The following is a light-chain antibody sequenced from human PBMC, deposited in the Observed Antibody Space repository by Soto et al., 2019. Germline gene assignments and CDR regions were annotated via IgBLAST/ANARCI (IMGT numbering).Light chain of an antibody. J-gene: IGKJ1*01. CDR2: GAS. Sequence: EIVLTQSPGTLSLSPGKRATLSCRASQSISSSYLAWYQQRPGQAPRLLICGASSRATGIPDRFSGSGSGTEFTLTISRLEPEDFAVYYCQQYGSSSWTFGQGTRWIS. V-gene: IGKV3-20*01. CDR1: QSISSSY. CDR3: QQYGSSSWT.